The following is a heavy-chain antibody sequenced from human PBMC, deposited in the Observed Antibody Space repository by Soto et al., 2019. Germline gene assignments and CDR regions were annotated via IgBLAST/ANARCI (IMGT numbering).Heavy chain of an antibody. J-gene: IGHJ4*02. CDR1: GFTFSSYS. Sequence: GGSLRLSCAASGFTFSSYSMNWVRQAPGKGLEWVSSISSSSSYIYYADSVKGRFTISRDNAKNSLYLQMNSLRAEDTAVYYCARDIEFGKEQVSPRRFDYWGQGTLVTVSS. CDR3: ARDIEFGKEQVSPRRFDY. V-gene: IGHV3-21*01. CDR2: ISSSSSYI. D-gene: IGHD3-16*01.